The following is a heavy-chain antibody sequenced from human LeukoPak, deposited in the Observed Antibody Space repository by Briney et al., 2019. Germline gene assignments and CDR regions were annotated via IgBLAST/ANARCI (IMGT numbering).Heavy chain of an antibody. J-gene: IGHJ6*03. CDR1: GYTFTGYY. Sequence: ASVKVSCKASGYTFTGYYMHWVRQAPGQGLEWMGWINPNSGNPTYAQGFTGRFVFSLDTSVSTAYLQISSLKAEDTAVYYCARVGLPHHYYYMDVWGKGTTVTVSS. V-gene: IGHV7-4-1*02. CDR2: INPNSGNP. CDR3: ARVGLPHHYYYMDV. D-gene: IGHD3/OR15-3a*01.